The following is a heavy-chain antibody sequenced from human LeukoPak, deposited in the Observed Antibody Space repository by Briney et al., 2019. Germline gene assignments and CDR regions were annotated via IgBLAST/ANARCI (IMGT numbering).Heavy chain of an antibody. CDR1: GGSISSTSYY. D-gene: IGHD1-26*01. Sequence: SETLSLTCTVSGGSISSTSYYWGWIRQPPGKGLEWIGSIYYSWDTYYNPSLKSRVTISVDTSKNQFSLKLSSVTAADTAVYYCARLKYRLGGSYQFDYWGQGTLVTVSS. V-gene: IGHV4-39*01. J-gene: IGHJ4*02. CDR2: IYYSWDT. CDR3: ARLKYRLGGSYQFDY.